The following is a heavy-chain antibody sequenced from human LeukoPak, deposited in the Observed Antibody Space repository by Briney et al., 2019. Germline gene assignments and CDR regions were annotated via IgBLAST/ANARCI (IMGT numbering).Heavy chain of an antibody. D-gene: IGHD3-22*01. CDR3: ARVYDSSGYYYAMDV. CDR2: IYYSGST. CDR1: GGSISSYY. J-gene: IGHJ6*04. Sequence: SETLSLTCTVSGGSISSYYWSWIRQPPGKGLEWIGYIYYSGSTYYNPSLKSRVTISVDTSKNQFSLKLSSVTAADTAVYYCARVYDSSGYYYAMDVWGKGTTVTISS. V-gene: IGHV4-59*12.